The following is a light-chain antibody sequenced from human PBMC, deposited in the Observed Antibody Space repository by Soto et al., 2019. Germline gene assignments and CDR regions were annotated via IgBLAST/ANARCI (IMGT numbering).Light chain of an antibody. CDR1: QSVSSY. CDR2: DAS. CDR3: EQRSNWPPLT. J-gene: IGKJ3*01. Sequence: EIVLTQSPATLSLSPGERATLSCRASQSVSSYLAWYQQKPGQAPRLLIYDASNRATGIPARFSGSGSGTDFTLTISSREPSDFAADYCEQRSNWPPLTFGQGTKVDIK. V-gene: IGKV3-11*01.